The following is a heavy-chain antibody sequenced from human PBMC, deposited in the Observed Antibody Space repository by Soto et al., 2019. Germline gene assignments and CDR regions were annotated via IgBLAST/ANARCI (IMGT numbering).Heavy chain of an antibody. J-gene: IGHJ6*02. CDR1: GYDFTAYD. V-gene: IGHV1-8*02. CDR2: MNPINGAT. CDR3: GRGPSPRAPAGGTPYYYAMDV. D-gene: IGHD6-13*01. Sequence: ASVKVSCKASGYDFTAYDINWVRQASGQGLEWMGWMNPINGATGTARRFQGRVSLSRNTATGTAYLELTSLRSDDTAVYYCGRGPSPRAPAGGTPYYYAMDVWGQGTTVTAP.